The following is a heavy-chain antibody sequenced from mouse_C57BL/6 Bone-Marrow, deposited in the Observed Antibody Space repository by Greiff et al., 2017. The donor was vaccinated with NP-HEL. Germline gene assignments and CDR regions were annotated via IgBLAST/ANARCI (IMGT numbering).Heavy chain of an antibody. CDR3: ARYGSREDYAMDY. Sequence: QVQLQQPGAELVRPGSSVKLSCKASGYTFTSYWMDWVKQRPGQGLEWIGNIYPSDSETHYNQKFKDKATLTVDKSSSTAYMQLSSLTSEDSAVYYCARYGSREDYAMDYWGQGTSVTVSS. D-gene: IGHD1-1*01. V-gene: IGHV1-61*01. CDR1: GYTFTSYW. CDR2: IYPSDSET. J-gene: IGHJ4*01.